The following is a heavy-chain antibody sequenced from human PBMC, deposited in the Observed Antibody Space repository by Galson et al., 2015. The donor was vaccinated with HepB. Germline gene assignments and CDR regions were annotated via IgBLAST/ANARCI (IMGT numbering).Heavy chain of an antibody. D-gene: IGHD4-17*01. CDR1: GYTFTNYA. Sequence: SVKVSCKASGYTFTNYAMNWVRQAPGQGLEWMGWINTNTGNPTYAQGFTGRFVFSLDTSINTAYLQISSLKAEDTAVYYCAREFFGVTTADRDYWGQGTLVTVSS. V-gene: IGHV7-4-1*02. CDR3: AREFFGVTTADRDY. J-gene: IGHJ4*02. CDR2: INTNTGNP.